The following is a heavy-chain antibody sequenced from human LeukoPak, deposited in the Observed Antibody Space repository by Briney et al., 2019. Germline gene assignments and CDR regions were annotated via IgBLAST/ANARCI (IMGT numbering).Heavy chain of an antibody. J-gene: IGHJ3*02. V-gene: IGHV3-15*01. CDR3: TTLEMTTVTTDAFDI. CDR2: IKSKTDGGTT. D-gene: IGHD4-17*01. CDR1: GFTFSNAW. Sequence: GGSLRLSCAASGFTFSNAWMSWVRQAPGKGLEWVGRIKSKTDGGTTDYPAPVKGRFTISRDDSKNTLYLQMNSLKTEDTAVYYCTTLEMTTVTTDAFDIWGQGTMVTVSS.